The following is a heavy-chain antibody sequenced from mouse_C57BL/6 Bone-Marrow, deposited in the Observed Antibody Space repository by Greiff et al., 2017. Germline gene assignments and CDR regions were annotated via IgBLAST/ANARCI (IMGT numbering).Heavy chain of an antibody. V-gene: IGHV1-63*01. J-gene: IGHJ2*01. CDR1: GYTFTNYW. CDR3: ARSIDYYGKGFDY. D-gene: IGHD1-1*01. Sequence: QVQLQQPGAELVRPGTSVKMSCKASGYTFTNYWIGWAKQRPGHGLEWIGDIYPGGGYTNYNEKFKGKATLTADKSSSTAYMQFSSLTSEDSAIYYCARSIDYYGKGFDYWGQGTTLTVSS. CDR2: IYPGGGYT.